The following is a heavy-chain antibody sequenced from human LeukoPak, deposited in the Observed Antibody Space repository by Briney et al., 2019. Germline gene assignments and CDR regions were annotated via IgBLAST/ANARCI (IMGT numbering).Heavy chain of an antibody. CDR3: ASPANSSSWYEAFDY. D-gene: IGHD6-13*01. J-gene: IGHJ4*02. V-gene: IGHV4-34*01. CDR2: INHSGGT. CDR1: GGSFSGYY. Sequence: PSETLSLTCAVYGGSFSGYYWSWIRQPPGKGLEWIGEINHSGGTNYNPSLKSRVTISVDASKNQFSLKLSSVTAADTAAYYCASPANSSSWYEAFDYWGQGTLVTVSS.